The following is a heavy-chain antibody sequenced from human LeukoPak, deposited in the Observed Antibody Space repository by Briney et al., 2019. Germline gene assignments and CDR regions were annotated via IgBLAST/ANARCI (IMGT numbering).Heavy chain of an antibody. Sequence: SETLSLTCTVSGGSISSGSYYWSWIRQPAGKGLVWIGRIYTSGSTNYNPSLKSRVTISVDRSKNQFSLMLRSVTAADTAVYYCARAVGSSESNWFDPWGQGTLATVSS. CDR1: GGSISSGSYY. D-gene: IGHD1-26*01. CDR2: IYTSGST. CDR3: ARAVGSSESNWFDP. V-gene: IGHV4-61*02. J-gene: IGHJ5*02.